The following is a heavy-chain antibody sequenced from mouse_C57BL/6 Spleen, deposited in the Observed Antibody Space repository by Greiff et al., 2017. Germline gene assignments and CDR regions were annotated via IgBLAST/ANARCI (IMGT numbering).Heavy chain of an antibody. Sequence: VQLQQSGPELVKPGASVKISCKASGYSFTGYYMNWVKQSPEKSLEWIGEINPSTGGTTYNQKFKAKATLTVDKSSSTAYMQLKSLTSEDSAVYYCGYDYDGGSYAMDYWGQGTSVTVSS. D-gene: IGHD2-4*01. CDR3: GYDYDGGSYAMDY. CDR2: INPSTGGT. CDR1: GYSFTGYY. J-gene: IGHJ4*01. V-gene: IGHV1-42*01.